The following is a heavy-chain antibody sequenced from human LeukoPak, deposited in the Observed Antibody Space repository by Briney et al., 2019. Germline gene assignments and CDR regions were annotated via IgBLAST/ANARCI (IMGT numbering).Heavy chain of an antibody. CDR2: INPNGGGT. CDR3: ARGGYSGYDYSHNFDY. CDR1: GYTFTGYY. J-gene: IGHJ4*02. Sequence: GASVKVSCKASGYTFTGYYMHWVRQAPGQGLEWMGWINPNGGGTNYAQKFQGRVTMTRDTSISTAYMELSRLRSDDTAVYYCARGGYSGYDYSHNFDYWGQGTLVTVSS. D-gene: IGHD5-12*01. V-gene: IGHV1-2*02.